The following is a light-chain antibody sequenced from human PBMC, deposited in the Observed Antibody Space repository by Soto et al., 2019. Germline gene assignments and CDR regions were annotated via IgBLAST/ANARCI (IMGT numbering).Light chain of an antibody. CDR1: QSVLYSSNNKNY. V-gene: IGKV4-1*01. J-gene: IGKJ1*01. Sequence: DIVMTQSPDSLAVSLGERATINCKSSQSVLYSSNNKNYLAWYQQKPGQPPKLLLYWASTTESGVPDRFSGSGSGTEFTPTISSLQAEDVAVYYFQQYYNTPQNFGQGTKVEIK. CDR3: QQYYNTPQN. CDR2: WAS.